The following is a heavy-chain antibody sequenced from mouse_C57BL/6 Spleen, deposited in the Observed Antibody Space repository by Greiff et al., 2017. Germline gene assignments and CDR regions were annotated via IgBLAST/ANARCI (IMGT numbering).Heavy chain of an antibody. V-gene: IGHV1-66*01. CDR1: GYSFTSYY. J-gene: IGHJ4*01. Sequence: QVQLQQSGPELVKPGASVKISCKASGYSFTSYYIHWVKQRPGQGLEWIGWIYPGSGNTKYNEKFKGKATLTADTSSSTAYMQLSSLTSEDSAVXCCASPVVADMDYWGQGTSVTVSS. D-gene: IGHD1-1*01. CDR2: IYPGSGNT. CDR3: ASPVVADMDY.